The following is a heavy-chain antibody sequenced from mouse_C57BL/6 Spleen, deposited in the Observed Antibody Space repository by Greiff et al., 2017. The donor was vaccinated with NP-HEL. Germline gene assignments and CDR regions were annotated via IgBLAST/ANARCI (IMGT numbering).Heavy chain of an antibody. CDR3: ARDYAKGRAMDY. Sequence: QVQLQQPGAELVRPGSSVKLSCKASGYTFTSYWMHWVKQRPIQGLEWIGNIDPSDSETHYNQKFKDKATLTVDKSSSTAYMQLSSLTSEDSAVYYCARDYAKGRAMDYWGQGTSVTVSS. J-gene: IGHJ4*01. D-gene: IGHD1-1*02. V-gene: IGHV1-52*01. CDR2: IDPSDSET. CDR1: GYTFTSYW.